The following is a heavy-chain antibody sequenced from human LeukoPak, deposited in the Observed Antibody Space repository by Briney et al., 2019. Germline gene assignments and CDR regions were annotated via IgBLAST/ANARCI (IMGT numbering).Heavy chain of an antibody. CDR3: ARGRYSNWGRYYYMDV. V-gene: IGHV4-34*01. CDR2: INKSESS. D-gene: IGHD4-11*01. J-gene: IGHJ6*03. Sequence: SETLSLTCAVYGGSLSAYYWSWIRQSPGKGLEWIGEINKSESSNYNPSLKSRVTISVDTSKNQVSLQLSSVTAADTAVYYRARGRYSNWGRYYYMDVWGKGATVTVSS. CDR1: GGSLSAYY.